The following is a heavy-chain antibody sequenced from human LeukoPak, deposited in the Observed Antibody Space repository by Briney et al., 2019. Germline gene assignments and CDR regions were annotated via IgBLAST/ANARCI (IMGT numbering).Heavy chain of an antibody. CDR2: IYHSGST. D-gene: IGHD5-18*01. Sequence: GSLRLSCAASGFTFSTYAMSWVRQAPGKGLEWIGEIYHSGSTNYNPSLKSRVTISVDKSKNQFSLKLSSVTAADTAVYYCARDWGTPMAHTDHWGQGTLVTVSS. J-gene: IGHJ5*02. CDR3: ARDWGTPMAHTDH. V-gene: IGHV4-4*02. CDR1: GFTFSTYAM.